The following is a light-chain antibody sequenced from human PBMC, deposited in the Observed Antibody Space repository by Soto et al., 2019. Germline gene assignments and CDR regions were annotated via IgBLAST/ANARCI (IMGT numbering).Light chain of an antibody. J-gene: IGLJ1*01. Sequence: QSALTQPASVSGSPGQSITISCTGTSSDVGTYTLVSWYQQHPGNAPKLVIYEVNKRPAGVSKRFSGSKSGDTASLTISGLQAEYEADYYCSSYAGPITFYVFGTGTKLTVL. CDR2: EVN. CDR3: SSYAGPITFYV. CDR1: SSDVGTYTL. V-gene: IGLV2-23*02.